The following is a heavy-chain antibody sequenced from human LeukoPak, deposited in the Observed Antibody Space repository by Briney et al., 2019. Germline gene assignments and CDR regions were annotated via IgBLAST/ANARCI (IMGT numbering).Heavy chain of an antibody. CDR1: GGSISSSSYY. Sequence: SETLSLTCTVSGGSISSSSYYWGWIRQPPGKGLEWIGSIYYSGSTYYNPSLKSRVTISVDTSKNQFSLKLSSATAADTAVYYCARDKGSAAAGTNDYWGQGTLVTVSS. D-gene: IGHD6-13*01. CDR3: ARDKGSAAAGTNDY. CDR2: IYYSGST. J-gene: IGHJ4*02. V-gene: IGHV4-39*02.